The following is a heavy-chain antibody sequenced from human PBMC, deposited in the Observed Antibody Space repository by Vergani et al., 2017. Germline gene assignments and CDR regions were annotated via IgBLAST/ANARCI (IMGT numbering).Heavy chain of an antibody. V-gene: IGHV4-39*07. Sequence: QLQLQESGPGLVKPSETLSLTCTVSGGSISSSSYYWGWIRQPPGKGLEWIGSIYYSGSTYYNPSLKSRVTISVDTSKNQFSLKLSSVTAADTAVYYCATRFVVVPAALYYYGMDVWGQGTTVTVSS. CDR3: ATRFVVVPAALYYYGMDV. CDR1: GGSISSSSYY. J-gene: IGHJ6*02. CDR2: IYYSGST. D-gene: IGHD2-2*01.